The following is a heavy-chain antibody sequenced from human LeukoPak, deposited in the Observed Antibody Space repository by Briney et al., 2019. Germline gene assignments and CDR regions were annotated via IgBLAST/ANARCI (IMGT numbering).Heavy chain of an antibody. CDR3: ARDTKTGYFDL. D-gene: IGHD3-3*01. CDR1: GGSISSYY. Sequence: SETLSLTCTVPGGSISSYYWSWIRQPPGKGLEWIGYIYYSGSTNYNPSLKSRVTISVDTSKNQFSLKLSSVTAADTAVYYCARDTKTGYFDLWGRGTLVTVSS. J-gene: IGHJ2*01. CDR2: IYYSGST. V-gene: IGHV4-59*01.